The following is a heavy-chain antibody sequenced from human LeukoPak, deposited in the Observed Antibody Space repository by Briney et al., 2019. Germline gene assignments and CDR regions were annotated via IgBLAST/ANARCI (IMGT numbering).Heavy chain of an antibody. CDR2: ISSSGSTI. CDR3: ARDLRGEYSGYAESFDY. CDR1: GFTFSDYY. J-gene: IGHJ4*02. D-gene: IGHD5-12*01. V-gene: IGHV3-11*01. Sequence: PGGSLRLSCAASGFTFSDYYMSWIRQAPGKGLEWVSYISSSGSTIYYADSMKGRFTISRDNAKNSLYLQMNSLRAEDTAVYYCARDLRGEYSGYAESFDYWGQGTLVTVSS.